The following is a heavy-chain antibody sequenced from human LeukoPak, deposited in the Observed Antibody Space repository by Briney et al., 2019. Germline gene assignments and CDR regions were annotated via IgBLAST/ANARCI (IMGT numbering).Heavy chain of an antibody. J-gene: IGHJ4*02. D-gene: IGHD3-22*01. V-gene: IGHV1-69*04. CDR3: ARERGTYYDSSGSLDY. Sequence: ASVKVSCKASGGTSSSYAISWVRQAPGQGLEWMGRIIPILGIANYAQKFQGRVTITADKSTSTAYMELSSLRSEDTAVYYCARERGTYYDSSGSLDYWGQGTLVTVSS. CDR1: GGTSSSYA. CDR2: IIPILGIA.